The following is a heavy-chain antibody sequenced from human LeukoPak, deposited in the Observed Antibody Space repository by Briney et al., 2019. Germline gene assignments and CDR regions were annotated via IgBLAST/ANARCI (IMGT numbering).Heavy chain of an antibody. J-gene: IGHJ6*03. CDR2: IFYSGST. D-gene: IGHD6-13*01. CDR1: SGSITSGSHY. Sequence: PSETLSLTCTVSSGSITSGSHYWGWIRQPPGKGLEWIGSIFYSGSTYYNLSLKSRVTMSVDTSKNQFSLKLSSVTAADTAVYYCARVPYSTRLYYMDVWGKGTTVTVSS. V-gene: IGHV4-39*07. CDR3: ARVPYSTRLYYMDV.